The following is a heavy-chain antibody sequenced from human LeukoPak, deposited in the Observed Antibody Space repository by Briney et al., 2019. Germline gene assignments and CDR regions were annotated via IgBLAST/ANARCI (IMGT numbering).Heavy chain of an antibody. CDR3: ASFYDFWSGYLN. V-gene: IGHV4-59*08. CDR1: GGSISSYY. J-gene: IGHJ4*02. Sequence: PSQTLSPTCTVSGGSISSYYWNWIRQPPGKGLEWIGYIYYSGSTNYNPSLKSRVTISVDTSKNQFSLKLSSVTAADTAVYYCASFYDFWSGYLNWGQGTLVTVSS. D-gene: IGHD3-3*01. CDR2: IYYSGST.